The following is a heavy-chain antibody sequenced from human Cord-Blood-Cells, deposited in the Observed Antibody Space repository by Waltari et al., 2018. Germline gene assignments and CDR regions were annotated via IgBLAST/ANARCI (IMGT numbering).Heavy chain of an antibody. V-gene: IGHV4-38-2*02. D-gene: IGHD2-2*01. CDR3: ARGRVDDIVVVPAAKGAFDI. CDR2: IYHSGST. CDR1: GYSISSGYY. J-gene: IGHJ3*02. Sequence: QVQLQESGPGLVKPSETLSLTCTVSGYSISSGYYWAWIRKPPGTGLEWIGSIYHSGSTYYNPSLKSRVTISVDTSKNHFSLRLSSVTAADTAVYYCARGRVDDIVVVPAAKGAFDIWGQGTMVTVSS.